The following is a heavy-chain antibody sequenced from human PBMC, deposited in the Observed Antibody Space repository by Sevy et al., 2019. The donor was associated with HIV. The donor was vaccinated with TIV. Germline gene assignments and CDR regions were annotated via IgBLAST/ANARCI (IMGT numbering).Heavy chain of an antibody. D-gene: IGHD2-2*01. CDR3: TTSGTADIVVVTGFDS. J-gene: IGHJ5*01. CDR2: IRSKANTYAT. Sequence: GGSLRLSCAVSVFTFSGSAMHWVRQASGKGLEWVGRIRSKANTYATAYAASVKGRFTISRDDSKNTAYLQMNSLKTEDTAVYYCTTSGTADIVVVTGFDSWGQGTLVTVSS. V-gene: IGHV3-73*01. CDR1: VFTFSGSA.